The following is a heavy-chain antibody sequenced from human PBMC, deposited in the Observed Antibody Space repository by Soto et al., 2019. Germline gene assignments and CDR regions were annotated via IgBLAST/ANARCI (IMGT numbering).Heavy chain of an antibody. V-gene: IGHV1-2*02. CDR1: GYTFTGYY. Sequence: QVQLVQSGAEVKKPGASVKVSCKASGYTFTGYYMHWVRQAPGQGLEWMGWINPNSGGTNYAQKFQGRVTMARHTSISTAYMELRRLRSDDTAVYYCARVYPGYQHAFDIWGQGTMVTVSS. CDR3: ARVYPGYQHAFDI. CDR2: INPNSGGT. D-gene: IGHD6-13*01. J-gene: IGHJ3*02.